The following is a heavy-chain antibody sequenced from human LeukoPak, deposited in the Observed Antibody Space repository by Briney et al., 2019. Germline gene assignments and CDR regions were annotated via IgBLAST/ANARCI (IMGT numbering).Heavy chain of an antibody. CDR2: IIPIFSTP. Sequence: PVKVSCKASGGTFSTYAINWVRQAPGQGLEWMGGIIPIFSTPNYAQNFQGRVTITADESTSTAYMELSSLRSEDTAVYYCARGPETTWNYDTSGYPYYFDYWGQGTLVTVSS. CDR1: GGTFSTYA. J-gene: IGHJ4*02. CDR3: ARGPETTWNYDTSGYPYYFDY. D-gene: IGHD3-22*01. V-gene: IGHV1-69*01.